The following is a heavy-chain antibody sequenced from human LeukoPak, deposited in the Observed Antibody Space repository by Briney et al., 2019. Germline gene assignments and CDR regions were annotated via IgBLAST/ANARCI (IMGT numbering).Heavy chain of an antibody. J-gene: IGHJ4*02. V-gene: IGHV4-59*11. CDR2: IYYSGST. D-gene: IGHD3-22*01. Sequence: SETLSLTCTVSGGSISSHYWSWIRQPPAKGLEWIGYIYYSGSTNYNPSLKSRVSISVDTSKNQFSLKLSSVTAAATAVYYCARTGYYDSSGHIFDYWGQGTLVTVSS. CDR3: ARTGYYDSSGHIFDY. CDR1: GGSISSHY.